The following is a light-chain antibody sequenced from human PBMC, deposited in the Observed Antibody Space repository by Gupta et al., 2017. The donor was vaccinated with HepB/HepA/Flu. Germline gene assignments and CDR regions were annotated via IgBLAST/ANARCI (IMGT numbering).Light chain of an antibody. V-gene: IGLV3-9*01. CDR2: RDS. Sequence: SYELTQPLSVSVALGQTARITCGGNNIGSKNVHWYQQKPGQAPVLFIYRDSNRPSGIPERFSGSNSGNTATLTISRAQAGDEADYYCQVWDSSTAGVFGTGTKVTVL. CDR1: NIGSKN. J-gene: IGLJ1*01. CDR3: QVWDSSTAGV.